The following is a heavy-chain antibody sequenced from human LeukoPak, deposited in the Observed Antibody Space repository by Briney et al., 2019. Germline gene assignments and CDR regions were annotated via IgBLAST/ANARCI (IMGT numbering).Heavy chain of an antibody. CDR2: IRSDGSDT. J-gene: IGHJ4*02. V-gene: IGHV3-74*01. D-gene: IGHD2-2*01. CDR1: GFTFSSYW. CDR3: ARDWSHAIDY. Sequence: QAGGSLRLSCAASGFTFSSYWMSWVRQAPGEGLVWVSRIRSDGSDTRYAESVKGRFTISRDNAKNTLYLQMNSLRAEDTAVYYCARDWSHAIDYWGQGTLVTVSS.